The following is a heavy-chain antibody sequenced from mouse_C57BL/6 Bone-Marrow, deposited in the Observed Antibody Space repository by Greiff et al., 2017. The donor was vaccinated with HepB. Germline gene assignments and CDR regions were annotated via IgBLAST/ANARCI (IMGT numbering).Heavy chain of an antibody. CDR2: ISSGGSYT. CDR3: ARKSGYYYGSSFDY. J-gene: IGHJ2*01. Sequence: EVKVVESGGDLVKPGGSLKLSCAASGFTFSSYGMSWVRQTPDKRLEWVATISSGGSYTYYPDSVKGRCTISRDNAKNTLYLQMSSLKSEDTAMYYCARKSGYYYGSSFDYWGQGTTLTVSS. D-gene: IGHD1-1*01. V-gene: IGHV5-6*01. CDR1: GFTFSSYG.